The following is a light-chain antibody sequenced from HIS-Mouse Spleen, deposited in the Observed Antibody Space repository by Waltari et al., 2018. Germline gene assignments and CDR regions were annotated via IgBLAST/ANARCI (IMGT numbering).Light chain of an antibody. Sequence: QSALTQPASVSGSPGQSITISCTGTSSDVGSYNLVSWYPQHPGKTPKLMIYEGSKRPSVVSNRFSGSKSGNTASLTISGLQAEDEADYYCCSYAGSSTLYVFGTGTKVTVL. J-gene: IGLJ1*01. CDR2: EGS. CDR3: CSYAGSSTLYV. CDR1: SSDVGSYNL. V-gene: IGLV2-23*01.